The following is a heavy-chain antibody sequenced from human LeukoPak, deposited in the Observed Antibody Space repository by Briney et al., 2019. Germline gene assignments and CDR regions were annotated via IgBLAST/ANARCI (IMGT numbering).Heavy chain of an antibody. CDR2: ISGSGGST. CDR3: AKDFNREFVVVTAILSGAFDI. J-gene: IGHJ3*02. Sequence: GGSLRLSCAASGFTFSSYAMSWVRQAPGEGLEWVSAISGSGGSTYYADSVKGRFTISRENSKNTLYLQMDSLRAEDTAVYYCAKDFNREFVVVTAILSGAFDIWGQGTMVTVSS. D-gene: IGHD2-21*02. V-gene: IGHV3-23*01. CDR1: GFTFSSYA.